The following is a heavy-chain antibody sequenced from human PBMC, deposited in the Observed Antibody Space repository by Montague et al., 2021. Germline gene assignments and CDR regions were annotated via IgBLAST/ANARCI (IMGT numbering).Heavy chain of an antibody. CDR3: ARIRKGADY. V-gene: IGHV3-11*01. CDR2: INTSGSTI. Sequence: LSLSFAASGFTFSDYYMSWIRQAPGKGLEWVSYINTSGSTIYYADSVKGRFTISRDNAKNSLYLQMNSLRAEDTAVYYCARIRKGADYWGQGTLVTVSS. D-gene: IGHD3-16*01. J-gene: IGHJ4*02. CDR1: GFTFSDYY.